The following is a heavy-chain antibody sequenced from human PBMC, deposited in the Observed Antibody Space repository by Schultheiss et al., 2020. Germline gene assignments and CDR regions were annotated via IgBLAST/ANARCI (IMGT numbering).Heavy chain of an antibody. CDR1: GGSISSSNW. V-gene: IGHV4-4*02. Sequence: SETLSLTCAVSGGSISSSNWWSWVRQPPGKGLEWIGEVYHSGSTNYNPSLKSRVTISVDKSKNQFSLKLSSVTAADTAVYYCARGPPPTYYDFWRGYLDYYYYGMDVWGQGTTVTVSS. J-gene: IGHJ6*02. D-gene: IGHD3-3*01. CDR2: VYHSGST. CDR3: ARGPPPTYYDFWRGYLDYYYYGMDV.